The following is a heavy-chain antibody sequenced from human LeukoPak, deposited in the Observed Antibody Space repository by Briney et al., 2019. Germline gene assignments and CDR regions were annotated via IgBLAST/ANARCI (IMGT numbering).Heavy chain of an antibody. Sequence: ASVKVSCKASGYTFTGYYMQWVRQAPGQGLEWMGWINPDSGDTNYAQKFQGRVTMTRDTSITTAYMELSSLRSDDTAVYYCAKLDYGDSPYSCLISGCYYSSGTDVWGQGTTVTVSS. V-gene: IGHV1-2*02. D-gene: IGHD4-17*01. CDR3: AKLDYGDSPYSCLISGCYYSSGTDV. CDR2: INPDSGDT. CDR1: GYTFTGYY. J-gene: IGHJ6*02.